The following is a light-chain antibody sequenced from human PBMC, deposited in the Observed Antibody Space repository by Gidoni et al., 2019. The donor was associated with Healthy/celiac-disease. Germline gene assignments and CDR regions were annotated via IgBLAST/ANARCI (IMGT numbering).Light chain of an antibody. CDR1: SSDVGGYNL. Sequence: QSALTQPASVSGSPGQSLTISRTATSSDVGGYNLVSWYQQHPGKAPKLMIYEGSKRPSGVSNRFSGSKSGNTASLTISGLQAEDEADYYCCSYAGSSTFNYVFGTGTKVTVL. V-gene: IGLV2-23*01. CDR3: CSYAGSSTFNYV. J-gene: IGLJ1*01. CDR2: EGS.